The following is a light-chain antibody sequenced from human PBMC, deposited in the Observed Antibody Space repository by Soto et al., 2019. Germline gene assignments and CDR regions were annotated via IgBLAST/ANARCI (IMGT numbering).Light chain of an antibody. CDR3: QQYNQWPPLT. Sequence: EIVLTQSPTTLSVSPGERATLSCRASQTISSNLAWYQQKPGQPLNLLIYDASTRATGVSGRFSGSGSETGFTPTSSSLQSEYFAIYYCQQYNQWPPLTFGGGTKVEI. V-gene: IGKV3-15*01. CDR2: DAS. CDR1: QTISSN. J-gene: IGKJ4*01.